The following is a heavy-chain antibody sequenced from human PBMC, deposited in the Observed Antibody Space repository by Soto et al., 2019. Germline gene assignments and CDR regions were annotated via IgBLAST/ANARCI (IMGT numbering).Heavy chain of an antibody. D-gene: IGHD5-12*01. CDR1: GFIYSNYG. V-gene: IGHV3-33*01. CDR2: IWYDGTNK. Sequence: QVQLVESGGGVVQPGRSLRLSCTASGFIYSNYGMHWFRQAPGKGLEWVAVIWYDGTNKYYADSVKGRFTVSRDNSKNTLFLQMDSLRVEDTAIYYCARDRAPLPVASPQDSWGQGTLVSVSS. CDR3: ARDRAPLPVASPQDS. J-gene: IGHJ4*02.